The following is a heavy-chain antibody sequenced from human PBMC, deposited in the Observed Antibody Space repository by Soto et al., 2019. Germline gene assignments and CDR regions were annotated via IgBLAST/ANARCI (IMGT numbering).Heavy chain of an antibody. J-gene: IGHJ3*02. Sequence: GGSLRLSCAASGFTFSSYSMNWVRQAPGKGLEWVSSISSSSSYIYYADSVKGRFTISRDNAKNSLYLQMNSLRAEDTAVYYCFGDKGDSGWYAFDIWGQGTMVTVSS. CDR3: FGDKGDSGWYAFDI. CDR2: ISSSSSYI. D-gene: IGHD6-19*01. V-gene: IGHV3-21*01. CDR1: GFTFSSYS.